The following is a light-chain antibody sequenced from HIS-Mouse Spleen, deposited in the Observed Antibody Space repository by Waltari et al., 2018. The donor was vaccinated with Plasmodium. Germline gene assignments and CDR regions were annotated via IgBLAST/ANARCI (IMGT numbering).Light chain of an antibody. V-gene: IGKV3-11*01. CDR1: QSVSSY. CDR2: DAS. Sequence: EIVFTQSPATLSLSPGERATLSCRASQSVSSYLAWYQQKPGQAPRLLIYDASNRATGIPARVSGSGSGTDVTLTISSLEPEDFAVYYCQQRSNWLTFGGGTKLEIK. J-gene: IGKJ4*01. CDR3: QQRSNWLT.